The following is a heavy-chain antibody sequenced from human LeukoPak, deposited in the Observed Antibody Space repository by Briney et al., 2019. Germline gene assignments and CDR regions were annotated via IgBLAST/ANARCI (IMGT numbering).Heavy chain of an antibody. V-gene: IGHV1-69*04. D-gene: IGHD2-15*01. CDR1: GGTFSSYA. J-gene: IGHJ6*02. Sequence: ASVKVSCKASGGTFSSYAISWVRQAPGQGLEWMGRIIPILGIANYAQKFQGRVTITADKSTSTAYMELSSLRSEDTAVYYCARESDIVVVVAAMGGYYGTDVWGQGTTVTVSS. CDR3: ARESDIVVVVAAMGGYYGTDV. CDR2: IIPILGIA.